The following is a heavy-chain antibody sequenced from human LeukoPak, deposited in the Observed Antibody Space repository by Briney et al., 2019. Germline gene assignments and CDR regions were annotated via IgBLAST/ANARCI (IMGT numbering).Heavy chain of an antibody. V-gene: IGHV5-51*01. CDR2: IYPGDSDT. CDR3: ARHGLTSSSWIAY. CDR1: GYTFTSYW. D-gene: IGHD6-13*01. J-gene: IGHJ4*02. Sequence: GESLKISCKGSGYTFTSYWIGWVRQMPGKGLEWMGIIYPGDSDTRYSPSFQGQVTISADKSINTAYLQWSTLKSSDTAMYFCARHGLTSSSWIAYWGQGTLVTVSS.